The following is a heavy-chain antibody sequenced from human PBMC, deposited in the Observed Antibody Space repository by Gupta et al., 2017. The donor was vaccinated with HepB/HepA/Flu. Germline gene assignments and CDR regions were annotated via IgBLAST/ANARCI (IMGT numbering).Heavy chain of an antibody. V-gene: IGHV4-39*01. Sequence: QLQLQESGPGLVKPSETLSLTCTVSGGSIRSSSYYWGWIRQPPGKGLEWIGSIYYSGSTYYNPSLKSRVTISVDTFKNQFSLKLSSVTAADTAVYYCARRGYYDSSGYSGAFDIWGQGTMVTVSS. CDR3: ARRGYYDSSGYSGAFDI. CDR1: GGSIRSSSYY. D-gene: IGHD3-22*01. CDR2: IYYSGST. J-gene: IGHJ3*02.